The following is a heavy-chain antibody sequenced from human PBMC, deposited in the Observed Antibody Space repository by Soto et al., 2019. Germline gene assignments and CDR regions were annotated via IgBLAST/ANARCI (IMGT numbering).Heavy chain of an antibody. V-gene: IGHV1-69*13. CDR3: ARGSFWSSLE. CDR1: GCTVSSYA. J-gene: IGHJ4*02. CDR2: IIPIFGTA. D-gene: IGHD3-3*01. Sequence: SVKVPGKASGCTVSSYAISCVRQAPGQGLEWMGGIIPIFGTANYAQKFQGRVTITADESTSTAYMELSSLRSEDTAVYYCARGSFWSSLEWGQGTLVTVSS.